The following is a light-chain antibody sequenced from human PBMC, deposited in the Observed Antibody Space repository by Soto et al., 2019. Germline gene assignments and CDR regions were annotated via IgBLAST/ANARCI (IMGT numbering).Light chain of an antibody. CDR1: QSVSRL. CDR3: QQYNTWPYT. V-gene: IGKV3-15*01. Sequence: IVLTQSPATLPVSPGERATLSCRASQSVSRLLAWYQQKPRQAPRLLIYDTSTRATGIPARFSGSGSGTDFTLTISSLQSEDFAIYYCQQYNTWPYTFGQGTKLEIK. J-gene: IGKJ2*01. CDR2: DTS.